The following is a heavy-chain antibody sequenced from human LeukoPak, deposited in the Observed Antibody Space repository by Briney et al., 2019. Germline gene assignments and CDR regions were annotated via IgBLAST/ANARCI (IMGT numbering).Heavy chain of an antibody. D-gene: IGHD3-10*01. Sequence: GGSLRLSCAVSGFTLSNYGMSWVRQAPGKGLEWVAGICGSGGSTNYADSVKGRFTISRDNLKNTLYLQMNSLRAEDTAVYFCARRGVVIRVILVGYHKEAYYFDSWGQGALVTVSS. V-gene: IGHV3-23*01. CDR1: GFTLSNYG. CDR3: ARRGVVIRVILVGYHKEAYYFDS. J-gene: IGHJ4*02. CDR2: ICGSGGST.